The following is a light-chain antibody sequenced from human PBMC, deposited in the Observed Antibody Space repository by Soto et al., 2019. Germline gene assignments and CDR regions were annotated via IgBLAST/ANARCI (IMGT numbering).Light chain of an antibody. CDR2: AAS. J-gene: IGKJ4*01. CDR1: QGIRTF. V-gene: IGKV1-9*01. CDR3: QHLNSYPRALA. Sequence: DIQLTQSPSFLSASVGDRVTITCRASQGIRTFSAWYQQKLGAAPKLLIYAASTLQSGVSLRFSGSGSGTEFTLTISSLQPEDVATYYCQHLNSYPRALAFGGGTKVEI.